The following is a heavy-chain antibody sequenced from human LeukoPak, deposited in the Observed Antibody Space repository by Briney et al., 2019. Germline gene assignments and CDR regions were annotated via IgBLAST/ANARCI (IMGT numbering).Heavy chain of an antibody. CDR3: ARGSGGIYYGGIDY. J-gene: IGHJ4*02. Sequence: SQTLSLTCAVSGGSISSDGYSWSWIRQPPGKGLEWIGYIYHSGSTYYNPSLKSRPTISVDSSKNQLSLNLSSATAADTAVYYCARGSGGIYYGGIDYWGQGTLVIVSS. V-gene: IGHV4-30-2*01. CDR1: GGSISSDGYS. D-gene: IGHD1-26*01. CDR2: IYHSGST.